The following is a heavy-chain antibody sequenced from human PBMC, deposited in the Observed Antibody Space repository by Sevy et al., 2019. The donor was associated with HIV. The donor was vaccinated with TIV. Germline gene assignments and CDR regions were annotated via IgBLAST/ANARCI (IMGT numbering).Heavy chain of an antibody. Sequence: GGSLRLSCAASGITFKNYAMNWVRQAPGKGLNWVSSIFGSGGTTYYADSVRGRFTISRDTSKNTLFLQMNSLRTEDTALYYCAGGRFDCSGSFDAFDIWGQGTMVTVSS. CDR2: IFGSGGTT. D-gene: IGHD3-22*01. V-gene: IGHV3-23*01. CDR3: AGGRFDCSGSFDAFDI. J-gene: IGHJ3*02. CDR1: GITFKNYA.